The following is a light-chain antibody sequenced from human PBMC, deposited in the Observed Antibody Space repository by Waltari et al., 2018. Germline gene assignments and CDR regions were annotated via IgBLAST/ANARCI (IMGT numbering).Light chain of an antibody. CDR2: EVS. CDR3: CSYAGSSTWV. Sequence: QSALTQPASVSGSPGQSITISCTGTSSDVGSYHLVSWYQKHPGKAPKLMIYEVSKRPSGVSNRFSGSKSGNTASLTISGLQAEDEADYYCCSYAGSSTWVFGGGTKLTVL. J-gene: IGLJ3*02. CDR1: SSDVGSYHL. V-gene: IGLV2-23*02.